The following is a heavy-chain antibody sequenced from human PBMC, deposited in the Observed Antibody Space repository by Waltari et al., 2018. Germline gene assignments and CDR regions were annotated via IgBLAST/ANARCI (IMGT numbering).Heavy chain of an antibody. Sequence: QVQLVESGGGVVQPGRSLRLPCAAPGFTFSSYAMHWVRQDPGKGLEWVAVITYDRGNKYYADSVKGRFTIARDKPKNTLYLQMNSLGAEDTAVYYCVDTGAGLWGQGTLVTVSS. CDR2: ITYDRGNK. CDR3: VDTGAGL. CDR1: GFTFSSYA. J-gene: IGHJ4*02. V-gene: IGHV3-30-3*01. D-gene: IGHD2-8*02.